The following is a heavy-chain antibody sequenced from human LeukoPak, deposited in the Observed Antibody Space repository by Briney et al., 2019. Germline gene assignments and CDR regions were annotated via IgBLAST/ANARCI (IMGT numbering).Heavy chain of an antibody. CDR2: IYYSGST. CDR3: ASPKALRFLEWLPDAFDI. V-gene: IGHV4-39*01. J-gene: IGHJ3*02. CDR1: GGSISSSSYY. D-gene: IGHD3-3*01. Sequence: PSETLSLTCTVSGGSISSSSYYWGWIRQPPGKGLEWIGSIYYSGSTYYNPSLKSRVTISVDTSRNQFSLKLSSVTAADTAVYYCASPKALRFLEWLPDAFDIWGQGTMVTVSS.